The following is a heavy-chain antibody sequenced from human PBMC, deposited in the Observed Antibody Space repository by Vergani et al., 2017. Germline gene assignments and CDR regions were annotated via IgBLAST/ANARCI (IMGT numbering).Heavy chain of an antibody. CDR1: GGSISSSSYY. V-gene: IGHV4-61*01. D-gene: IGHD3-3*01. CDR2: IYYSGST. Sequence: QVQLQESGPGLVKPSETLSLTCTVSGGSISSSSYYWGWIRQPPGKGLDWIGYIYYSGSTNYNPSLKSRVTISVDTSKNQFSLKLSSVTAADTAVYYCARDRANYDFWSGPEYYYYGMDVWGQGP. J-gene: IGHJ6*02. CDR3: ARDRANYDFWSGPEYYYYGMDV.